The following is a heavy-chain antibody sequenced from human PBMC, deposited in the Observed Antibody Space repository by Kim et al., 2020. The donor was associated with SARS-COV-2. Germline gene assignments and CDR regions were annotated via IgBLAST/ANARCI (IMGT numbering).Heavy chain of an antibody. J-gene: IGHJ6*02. D-gene: IGHD2-8*01. CDR1: GFTFSSYW. CDR2: INSDGRTT. V-gene: IGHV3-74*01. CDR3: ARRAPCCNGVSACMDV. Sequence: GGSLRLSCAASGFTFSSYWMHWVRQAPGKGLVWVSRINSDGRTTNYADSVKGRFTISRDNAKNTLYLQMNSLRPEDTAVYYCARRAPCCNGVSACMDVWGRGTTVTVSS.